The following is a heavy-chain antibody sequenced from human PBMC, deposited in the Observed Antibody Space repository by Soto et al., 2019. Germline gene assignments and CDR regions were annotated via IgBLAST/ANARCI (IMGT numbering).Heavy chain of an antibody. Sequence: QVQLQESRPGLVKPSQTLSLTCTVSGGAISSGGYYWSWIRQHPGKGLEWIGSIYYSGSTYYNPSLKSRVTISVDTSNNLFSLKLSSVTAADTAVYYCARGDYSNDVGSGPFVYWGQGTLVTVSS. J-gene: IGHJ4*02. CDR2: IYYSGST. V-gene: IGHV4-31*03. CDR3: ARGDYSNDVGSGPFVY. CDR1: GGAISSGGYY. D-gene: IGHD4-4*01.